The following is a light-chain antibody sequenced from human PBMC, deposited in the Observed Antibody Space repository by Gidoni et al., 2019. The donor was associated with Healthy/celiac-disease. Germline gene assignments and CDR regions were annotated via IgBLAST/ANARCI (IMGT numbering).Light chain of an antibody. CDR2: CAS. CDR3: QQYYSTPFT. V-gene: IGKV4-1*01. Sequence: DNVMTQSPDSLAGSLGESATINCKASQSVLYSSNNKNYLAWYQQKPGQPPKLLIYCASTRESGVPDRFSGSGSGTDFTLTISSLQAEDVAVYYCQQYYSTPFTFGPGTKVDIK. J-gene: IGKJ3*01. CDR1: QSVLYSSNNKNY.